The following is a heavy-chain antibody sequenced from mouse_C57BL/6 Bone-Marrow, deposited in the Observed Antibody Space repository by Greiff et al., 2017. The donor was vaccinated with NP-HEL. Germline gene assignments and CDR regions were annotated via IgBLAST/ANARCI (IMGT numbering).Heavy chain of an antibody. CDR1: GYAFSSSW. D-gene: IGHD2-3*01. J-gene: IGHJ4*01. V-gene: IGHV1-82*01. CDR3: ARRDGPYAMDY. CDR2: IYPGDGDT. Sequence: LVKPGASVKISCKASGYAFSSSWMNWVKQRPGKGLEWIGRIYPGDGDTNYNGKFKGKATLTADKSSSTAYMQLSSLTSEDSAVYFCARRDGPYAMDYWGQGTSVTVSS.